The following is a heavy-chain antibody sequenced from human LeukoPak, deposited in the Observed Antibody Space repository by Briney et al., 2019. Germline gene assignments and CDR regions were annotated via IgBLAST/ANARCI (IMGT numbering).Heavy chain of an antibody. D-gene: IGHD3/OR15-3a*01. CDR2: IKQDGSEK. Sequence: GGSLRLSCAASGFTFSSYWMSWVRQAPGKGLEWVANIKQDGSEKYYVDSVKGRFTITRDNAKNSPYLQMNSLRAEDTAVYYCARDGKYFWTGSSYWGQGTLVTVSS. CDR1: GFTFSSYW. J-gene: IGHJ4*02. CDR3: ARDGKYFWTGSSY. V-gene: IGHV3-7*01.